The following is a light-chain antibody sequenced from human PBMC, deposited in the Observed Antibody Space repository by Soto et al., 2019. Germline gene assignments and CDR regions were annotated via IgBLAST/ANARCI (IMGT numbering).Light chain of an antibody. CDR1: QSINTW. Sequence: DLQMTQSPSTLSASVGDRVTITCRASQSINTWLAWYQQKPGKAPQVLIYKASSLESGAPSRFSGSGSGTEFTLTISSLQPDDFATYYCEQYNSYPVAFGQGTKVEIK. CDR3: EQYNSYPVA. CDR2: KAS. V-gene: IGKV1-5*03. J-gene: IGKJ1*01.